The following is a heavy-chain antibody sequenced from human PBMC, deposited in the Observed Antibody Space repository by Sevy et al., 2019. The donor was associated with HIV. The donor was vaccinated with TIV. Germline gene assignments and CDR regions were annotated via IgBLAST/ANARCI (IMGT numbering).Heavy chain of an antibody. J-gene: IGHJ6*04. CDR3: ARGSSGMDV. Sequence: GESLKISCAASGFTFSSYSMNWVRQAPGKGLEWVSYISSSSSTIYYADSVKGRFTISRDNAKNSLYLQMNSLRAEDTAVYYCARGSSGMDVWGKGTTVTVSS. CDR2: ISSSSSTI. D-gene: IGHD3-10*01. CDR1: GFTFSSYS. V-gene: IGHV3-48*01.